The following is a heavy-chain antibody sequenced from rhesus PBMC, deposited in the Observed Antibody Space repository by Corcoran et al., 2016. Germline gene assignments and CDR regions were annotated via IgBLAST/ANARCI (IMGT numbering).Heavy chain of an antibody. D-gene: IGHD3-16*01. J-gene: IGHJ4*01. CDR2: ISDSSGST. CDR3: ARDLQYYYSGSYYLNSNY. Sequence: QVQLQESGPGLVKPSETLSLTCAVSGYSISSGYNWGWIRQPPGKGLEYIGYISDSSGSTYYNPSLKGRVTISTDTSKNQFSLKLSSVTAANTAVYYCARDLQYYYSGSYYLNSNYWGQGVLVTVSS. CDR1: GYSISSGYN. V-gene: IGHV4-99*02.